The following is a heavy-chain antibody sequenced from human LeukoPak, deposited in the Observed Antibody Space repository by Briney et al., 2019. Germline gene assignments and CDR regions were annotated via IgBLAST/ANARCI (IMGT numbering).Heavy chain of an antibody. Sequence: QSSETLSLTCTVSGGSISSYYWSWIRQPPGKGLEWIGEIYNSGSTNYNPSLKSRVTISVDKSKNQFSLKLSSVTAADTAVYYCAREYYDSSGYTSLPAFDYWGQGTLVTVSS. V-gene: IGHV4-59*12. D-gene: IGHD3-22*01. CDR1: GGSISSYY. CDR2: IYNSGST. CDR3: AREYYDSSGYTSLPAFDY. J-gene: IGHJ4*02.